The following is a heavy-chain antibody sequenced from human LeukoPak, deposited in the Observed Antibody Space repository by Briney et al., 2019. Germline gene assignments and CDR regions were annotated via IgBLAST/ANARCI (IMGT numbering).Heavy chain of an antibody. CDR1: GFTFSSYG. CDR3: AKVAPYCSSTSCYFDY. D-gene: IGHD2-2*01. CDR2: IRYDGSNK. V-gene: IGHV3-30*02. J-gene: IGHJ4*02. Sequence: GGSLRLSCAASGFTFSSYGMHWVRQAPGKGLEWVAFIRYDGSNKYYADSVKGRFTISRDNSENTLYLQMNSLRAEDTAVYYCAKVAPYCSSTSCYFDYWGQGTLVTVSS.